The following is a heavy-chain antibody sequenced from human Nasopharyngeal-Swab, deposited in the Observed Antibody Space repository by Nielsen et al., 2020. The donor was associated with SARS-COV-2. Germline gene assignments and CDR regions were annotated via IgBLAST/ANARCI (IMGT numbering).Heavy chain of an antibody. V-gene: IGHV3-73*01. CDR1: GCIFRASA. CDR3: TTDFYFDY. CDR2: IGDKDHNYAT. Sequence: GEALKIHWAASGCIFRASAIQWVRQASGKGLEWVGRIGDKDHNYATTYGASVQGRFTISRDDSKNTAFLQMDGLKTEDTALYYCTTDFYFDYWGQGALVTVSS. J-gene: IGHJ4*02.